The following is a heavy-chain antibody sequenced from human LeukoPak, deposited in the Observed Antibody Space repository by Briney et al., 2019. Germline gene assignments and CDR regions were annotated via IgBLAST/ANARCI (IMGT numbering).Heavy chain of an antibody. CDR3: ARESPVAAVGRSWCDP. J-gene: IGHJ5*02. D-gene: IGHD6-13*01. CDR2: ISGGGVTT. CDR1: GFTFSSYA. V-gene: IGHV3-23*01. Sequence: GGSLRLSCAASGFTFSSYAMSWVRQAPGKGLEWVSTISGGGVTTYYADSVKGRLTISRDNSKNTVSLQMNSLRDDDTAVYFCARESPVAAVGRSWCDPWGQGTLVTVSS.